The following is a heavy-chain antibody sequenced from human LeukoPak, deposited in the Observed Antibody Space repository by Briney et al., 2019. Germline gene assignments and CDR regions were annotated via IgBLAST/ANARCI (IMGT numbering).Heavy chain of an antibody. CDR3: AKDQEILVVPAAINY. CDR2: ISGSGGST. D-gene: IGHD2-2*02. Sequence: GGSLRLSCAASGFTFSSYAMSWVRQAPGKGLEWVSAISGSGGSTYYADSVKGRFTISRDNSKNTLFLQMNSLRAEDTAVYYCAKDQEILVVPAAINYWGQGTLVTVSS. J-gene: IGHJ4*02. CDR1: GFTFSSYA. V-gene: IGHV3-23*01.